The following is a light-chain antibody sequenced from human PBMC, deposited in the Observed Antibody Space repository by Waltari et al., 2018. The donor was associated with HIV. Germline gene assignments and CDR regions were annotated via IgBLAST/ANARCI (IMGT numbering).Light chain of an antibody. CDR2: AVN. CDR1: SSDAGGFDY. J-gene: IGLJ3*02. CDR3: SSYADTNNVL. Sequence: QSALTQPPSAPGSPGQSVTLSCTGTSSDAGGFDYVSCYQQHPPKAPKLLIYAVNRRPSVVPDRFSGSKSGNTASLTVSGLQTEDEADYYCSSYADTNNVLFGGGTKLTVL. V-gene: IGLV2-8*01.